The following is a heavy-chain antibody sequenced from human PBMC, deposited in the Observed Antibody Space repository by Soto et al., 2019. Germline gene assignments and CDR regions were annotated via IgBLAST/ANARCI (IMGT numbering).Heavy chain of an antibody. CDR3: VSWVSDYFDY. CDR2: IAPIGAST. V-gene: IGHV3-23*01. J-gene: IGHJ4*02. D-gene: IGHD2-8*01. CDR1: GLTLSSHS. Sequence: GGSLRLSCTASGLTLSSHSMSWVRQIPGKGLEWVSTIAPIGASTHYADSVRGRFTISRDNSRNTVDLQMDSLRPEDTALYYCVSWVSDYFDYWGRGTLVTVSS.